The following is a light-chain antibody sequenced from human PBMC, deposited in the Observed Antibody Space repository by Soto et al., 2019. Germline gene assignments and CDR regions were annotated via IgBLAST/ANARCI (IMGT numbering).Light chain of an antibody. V-gene: IGLV2-11*01. CDR1: SSDVGGYNH. CDR2: DVS. Sequence: QSALTQPRSVSGSPGQSVTISCTGTSSDVGGYNHVSWYQHHPGKAPKLMVYDVSQRPSGVPDRFSGSKSDTTASLTISGLQAEDEDDYYCCSYTARFTLLFGGGTKLTVL. CDR3: CSYTARFTLL. J-gene: IGLJ3*02.